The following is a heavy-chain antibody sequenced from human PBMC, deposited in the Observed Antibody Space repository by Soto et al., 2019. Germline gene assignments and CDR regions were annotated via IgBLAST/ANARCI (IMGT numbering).Heavy chain of an antibody. CDR2: IYYSGST. CDR1: GGSIRSYY. Sequence: SETPSPTCTVSGGSIRSYYWGWVRHPPGKGLEWIGYIYYSGSTNYNPSLKSRVTISVDTSKNQFSLKLSSVTAADTAVYYCASPKIAFYNWFDPWGQGTLVTVSS. V-gene: IGHV4-59*08. D-gene: IGHD3-3*02. CDR3: ASPKIAFYNWFDP. J-gene: IGHJ5*02.